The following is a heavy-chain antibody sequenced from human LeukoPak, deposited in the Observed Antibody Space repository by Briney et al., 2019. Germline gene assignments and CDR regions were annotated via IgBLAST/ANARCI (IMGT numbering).Heavy chain of an antibody. CDR1: GFTFSSYS. J-gene: IGHJ4*02. V-gene: IGHV3-21*01. Sequence: GGSLRLSCAASGFTFSSYSMNWVRQAPRKGLEWVSSISSSSSYIYYADSVKGRFTISRDNAKNSQYLQMNSLRAEDTAVYYCARDPERITMVRGVLDYWGQGTLVTVSS. CDR3: ARDPERITMVRGVLDY. D-gene: IGHD3-10*01. CDR2: ISSSSSYI.